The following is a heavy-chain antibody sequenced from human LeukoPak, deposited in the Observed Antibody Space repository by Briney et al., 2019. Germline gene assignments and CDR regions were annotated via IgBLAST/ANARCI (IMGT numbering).Heavy chain of an antibody. CDR2: ISSSSSYI. V-gene: IGHV3-21*01. J-gene: IGHJ4*02. CDR3: ARDTGIAAAGTADY. D-gene: IGHD6-13*01. CDR1: GFTFSSYS. Sequence: GGSLRLSCAASGFTFSSYSMNWVRQAPGKGLEWVSSISSSSSYIYYADSVKGRFTISRDNAKNSLYLQMNSLRAEDTAVYYCARDTGIAAAGTADYWGQGTLVTVSS.